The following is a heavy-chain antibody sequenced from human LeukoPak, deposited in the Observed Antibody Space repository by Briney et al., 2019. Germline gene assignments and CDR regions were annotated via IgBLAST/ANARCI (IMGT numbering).Heavy chain of an antibody. CDR3: ARDSGSYQALGY. CDR2: INPNSGDT. CDR1: GYTFTGYY. D-gene: IGHD1-26*01. J-gene: IGHJ4*02. Sequence: GASVKVSCKASGYTFTGYYMHWVRQAPGQGLEWMGRINPNSGDTNNAQKFQGRVTMTRDTSISTAYMELSRLRSDDTAVYYCARDSGSYQALGYWGQGTLVTVSS. V-gene: IGHV1-2*06.